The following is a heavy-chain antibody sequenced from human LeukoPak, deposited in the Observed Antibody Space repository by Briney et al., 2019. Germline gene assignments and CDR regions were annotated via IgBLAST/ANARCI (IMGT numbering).Heavy chain of an antibody. CDR3: AKSGLRYFDWLLGPSESYNWFDP. CDR1: GFTFSSYA. CDR2: ISGSGGST. V-gene: IGHV3-23*01. Sequence: GGSLRLSCAASGFTFSSYAMSWVRQAPGKGLEWVSAISGSGGSTYYADSVKGRFTISRDNSKNTLYLQMNSLRAEDTAVYYCAKSGLRYFDWLLGPSESYNWFDPWGQGTLVTVSS. J-gene: IGHJ5*02. D-gene: IGHD3-9*01.